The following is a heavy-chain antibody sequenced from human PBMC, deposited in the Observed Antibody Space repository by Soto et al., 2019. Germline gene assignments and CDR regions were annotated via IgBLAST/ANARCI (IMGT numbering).Heavy chain of an antibody. Sequence: GGSLRLSCAASGFMFSTYAMSWVRQAPGKGLEWVATISGSGGSTYYKDSVKGRFTISRDNSKNTLYLQVSTLRAEDTAVYYCAKTGQQLVAVRHDSWGQGTLVTVSS. CDR3: AKTGQQLVAVRHDS. CDR2: ISGSGGST. J-gene: IGHJ4*02. V-gene: IGHV3-23*01. CDR1: GFMFSTYA. D-gene: IGHD6-13*01.